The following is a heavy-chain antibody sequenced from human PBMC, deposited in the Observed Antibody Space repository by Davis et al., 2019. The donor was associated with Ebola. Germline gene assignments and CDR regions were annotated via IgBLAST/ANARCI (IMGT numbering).Heavy chain of an antibody. CDR2: IYYSGST. CDR3: ARHRYSSSWYSITNWFDP. D-gene: IGHD6-13*01. CDR1: GGSFSGYY. Sequence: SETLSLTCAVYGGSFSGYYWGWIRQPPGKGLEWIGSIYYSGSTYYNPSLKSRVTISVDTSKNQFSLKLSSVTAADTAVYYCARHRYSSSWYSITNWFDPWGQGTLVTVSS. J-gene: IGHJ5*02. V-gene: IGHV4-39*01.